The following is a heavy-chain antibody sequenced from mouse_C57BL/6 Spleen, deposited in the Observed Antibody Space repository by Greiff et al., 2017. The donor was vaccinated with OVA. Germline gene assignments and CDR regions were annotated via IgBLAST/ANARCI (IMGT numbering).Heavy chain of an antibody. Sequence: VQLQESGPGLVQPSQSLSITCTVSGFSLTSYGVHWVRQSPGKGLEWLGVIWSGGSTDYNAAFISRLSISKYNSKSQVFFKMNSLQAYNTAIYYCARNAYGNSYWYFDVWGTGTTVTVSS. D-gene: IGHD2-1*01. CDR2: IWSGGST. CDR3: ARNAYGNSYWYFDV. J-gene: IGHJ1*03. CDR1: GFSLTSYG. V-gene: IGHV2-2*01.